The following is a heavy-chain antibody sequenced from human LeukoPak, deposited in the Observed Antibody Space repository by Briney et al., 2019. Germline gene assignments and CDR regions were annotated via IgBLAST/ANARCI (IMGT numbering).Heavy chain of an antibody. CDR1: GGSISSGGYY. Sequence: PSQTLSLTCTVSGGSISSGGYYWSWIRQHPGKGLEWIGYIYYSGGTYYNPSLKSRVTISVATSKNQFSLKLSSVTAADTAVYYCARDVGGSYPFDYWGQGTLVTVSS. D-gene: IGHD1-26*01. V-gene: IGHV4-31*03. CDR2: IYYSGGT. J-gene: IGHJ4*02. CDR3: ARDVGGSYPFDY.